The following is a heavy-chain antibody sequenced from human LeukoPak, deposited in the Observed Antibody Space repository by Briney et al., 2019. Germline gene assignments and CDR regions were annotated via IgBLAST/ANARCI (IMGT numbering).Heavy chain of an antibody. Sequence: SETLSLTCTVSGGSISTYYWSWIWQPPGKGLEWIGYIYYNGRIDSNPSLRSRVAISVDTSKNQFSLKLNSVATSDTAVYYCARGRQDYGDYVTHAFDIWGQGTMVTVSS. CDR3: ARGRQDYGDYVTHAFDI. J-gene: IGHJ3*02. D-gene: IGHD4-17*01. CDR2: IYYNGRI. CDR1: GGSISTYY. V-gene: IGHV4-59*01.